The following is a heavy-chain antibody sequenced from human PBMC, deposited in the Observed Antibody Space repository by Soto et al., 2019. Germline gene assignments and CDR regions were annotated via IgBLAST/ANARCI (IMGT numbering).Heavy chain of an antibody. J-gene: IGHJ4*02. Sequence: QLQLQESGPGLVKPSETLSLTCNVSGVSISDTSYYWCWIRQPPGKGLEWIGTIYFNGNTFYNPSLKSRLTISVDTSKNQISLRLTSVTAADTAVYYCARQGSYWGQGTLVAVSS. V-gene: IGHV4-39*01. CDR1: GVSISDTSYY. CDR3: ARQGSY. CDR2: IYFNGNT.